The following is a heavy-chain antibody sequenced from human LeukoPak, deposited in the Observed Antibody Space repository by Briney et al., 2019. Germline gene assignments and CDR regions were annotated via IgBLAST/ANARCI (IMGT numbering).Heavy chain of an antibody. Sequence: GGSLRLSCAASGFTFSDYYMSWIRQAPGKGLGWVSYISSSSSYTNYANSVKGRFTISRDNAKNSLYLQMNSLRAEDTAVYYCARATRETPQGDAFDIWGQGTMVTVSS. CDR1: GFTFSDYY. D-gene: IGHD2-2*01. V-gene: IGHV3-11*06. J-gene: IGHJ3*02. CDR3: ARATRETPQGDAFDI. CDR2: ISSSSSYT.